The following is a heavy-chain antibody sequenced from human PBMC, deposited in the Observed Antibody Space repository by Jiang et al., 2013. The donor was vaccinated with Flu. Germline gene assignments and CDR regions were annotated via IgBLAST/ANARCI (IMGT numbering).Heavy chain of an antibody. Sequence: IRQPPEGTGVDWAXLYHGSTNYNPPPTSRVTISVDTSKNQFSLKLSSVTAADTAVYYCARDFSRHYDSKENYFDLWGRGTLVTVSS. V-gene: IGHV4-61*02. D-gene: IGHD3-22*01. CDR3: ARDFSRHYDSKENYFDL. CDR2: LYHGST. J-gene: IGHJ2*01.